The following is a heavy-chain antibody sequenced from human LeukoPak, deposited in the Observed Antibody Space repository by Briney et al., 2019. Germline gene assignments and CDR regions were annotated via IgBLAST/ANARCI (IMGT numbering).Heavy chain of an antibody. J-gene: IGHJ4*02. Sequence: PGGSLRLSCAASGFTFSSYAMSWVRQAPGKGLEWVSAISGSGGSTYYADSVKGRFTISRDNSKNTLYLQMNSLRAEDTAVYYCAKIGRVVTAISEIDYWGQGTLVTVSS. CDR1: GFTFSSYA. V-gene: IGHV3-23*01. D-gene: IGHD2-21*02. CDR2: ISGSGGST. CDR3: AKIGRVVTAISEIDY.